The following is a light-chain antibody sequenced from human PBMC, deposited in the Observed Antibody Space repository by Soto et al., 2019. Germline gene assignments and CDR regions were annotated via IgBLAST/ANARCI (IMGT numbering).Light chain of an antibody. CDR2: AAS. CDR1: QSVSGN. Sequence: EIVMTQSPATLSVSPGERATLSCRASQSVSGNLAWYQQKPGQSPRLLIYAASSRPTGIPARFSGSGSGTEFTLTISSLQSEDFAVYYCQQYNNWPPWKFGQGTKVEIK. J-gene: IGKJ1*01. V-gene: IGKV3-15*01. CDR3: QQYNNWPPWK.